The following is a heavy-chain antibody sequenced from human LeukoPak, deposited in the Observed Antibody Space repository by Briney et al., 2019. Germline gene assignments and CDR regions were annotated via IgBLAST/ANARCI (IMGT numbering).Heavy chain of an antibody. D-gene: IGHD1-14*01. CDR2: INHSGST. J-gene: IGHJ5*02. Sequence: SETLSLTCAVYGGSLSGYYWSWTRQPPGKGLEWIGEINHSGSTNYNPSLKSRVTISVDTSKNQFSLKLSSVTAADTAVYYCARRHRYPGDRNWFDPLGQGTLVTVSS. CDR1: GGSLSGYY. CDR3: ARRHRYPGDRNWFDP. V-gene: IGHV4-34*01.